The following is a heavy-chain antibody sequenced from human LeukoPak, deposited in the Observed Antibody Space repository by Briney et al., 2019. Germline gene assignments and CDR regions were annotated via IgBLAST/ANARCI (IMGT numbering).Heavy chain of an antibody. CDR1: GFSFSDYA. J-gene: IGHJ6*02. CDR2: ISYGGTKE. Sequence: GRSLRLSCAASGFSFSDYALHWVRQAPGKGLEWVAVISYGGTKEYYADSVKGRFTISKDNSKNTLYLQMNSLRHEDTAVYYCATNKPRRAFFGMDVWGQGTTVIVSS. D-gene: IGHD2/OR15-2a*01. CDR3: ATNKPRRAFFGMDV. V-gene: IGHV3-30*04.